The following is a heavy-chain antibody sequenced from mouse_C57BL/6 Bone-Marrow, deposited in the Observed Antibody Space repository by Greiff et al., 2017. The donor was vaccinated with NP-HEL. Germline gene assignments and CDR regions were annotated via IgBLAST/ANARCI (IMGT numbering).Heavy chain of an antibody. CDR2: IYPGSGST. V-gene: IGHV1-55*01. J-gene: IGHJ3*01. Sequence: VQLKQPGAELVKPGASVKMSCKASGYTFTSYWITWVKQRPGQGLEWIGDIYPGSGSTNYNEKFKSKATLTVDTSSSTAYMQLSSLTSEDSAVYYCAREGIYYDYDGFAYWGQGTLVTVSA. CDR1: GYTFTSYW. CDR3: AREGIYYDYDGFAY. D-gene: IGHD2-4*01.